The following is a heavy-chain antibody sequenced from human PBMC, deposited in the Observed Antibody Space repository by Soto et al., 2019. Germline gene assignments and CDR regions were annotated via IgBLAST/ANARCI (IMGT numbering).Heavy chain of an antibody. CDR2: TYYRSKWYN. CDR1: GDSVSSNSAA. V-gene: IGHV6-1*01. D-gene: IGHD6-6*01. J-gene: IGHJ6*03. Sequence: KQSQTLSLTCAISGDSVSSNSAAWNWIRQSPSRGLEWLGRTYYRSKWYNDYAVSVKSRITINPDTSKNQFSLQLNSVTPEDTAVYYCARVRRSSPPYYYYMDVWGKGTTVTVSS. CDR3: ARVRRSSPPYYYYMDV.